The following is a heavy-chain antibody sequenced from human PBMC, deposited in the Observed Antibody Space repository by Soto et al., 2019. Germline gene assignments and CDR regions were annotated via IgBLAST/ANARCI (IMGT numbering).Heavy chain of an antibody. J-gene: IGHJ6*02. Sequence: QVQLVQSGAEVKKPGASLKVSCKASGYRFTGYGLHWVRQAPGQGLQWMGWINPKCGATDYAQKFPGRVTKTRERSTNTADLELSGLRSDDTADDTAVYYCAKSNYGGDDYFQYGLDVWGQGTTVTVSS. CDR2: INPKCGAT. CDR3: VYYCAKSNYGGDDYFQYGLDV. D-gene: IGHD2-21*02. CDR1: GYRFTGYG. V-gene: IGHV1-2*02.